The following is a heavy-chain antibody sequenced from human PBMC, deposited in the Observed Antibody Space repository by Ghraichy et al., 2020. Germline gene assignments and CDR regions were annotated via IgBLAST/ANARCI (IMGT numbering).Heavy chain of an antibody. CDR1: GGSFSGYY. V-gene: IGHV4-34*01. CDR2: INHSGST. J-gene: IGHJ5*02. D-gene: IGHD1-20*01. Sequence: SETLSLTCAVYGGSFSGYYWSWIRQPPGKGLEWIGEINHSGSTNYNPSLKSRVTISVDTSKNQFSLKLSSVTAADTAVYYCARRSPGYNWNDQVGRFDPWGQGTLVTVSS. CDR3: ARRSPGYNWNDQVGRFDP.